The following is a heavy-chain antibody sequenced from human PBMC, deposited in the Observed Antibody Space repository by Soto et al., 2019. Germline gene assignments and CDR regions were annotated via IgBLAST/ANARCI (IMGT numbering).Heavy chain of an antibody. V-gene: IGHV3-23*01. CDR2: ISGSGGST. CDR3: AKDLYYDSSGYYSEAFDI. CDR1: GFTFSSYA. Sequence: GGSLRLSCAASGFTFSSYAMSWVRQAPGKGLEWVSAISGSGGSTYYAASVKGRFTISRDNSKNTLYLQMNSLRAEDTAVYYCAKDLYYDSSGYYSEAFDIWGQGTMVTVSS. D-gene: IGHD3-22*01. J-gene: IGHJ3*02.